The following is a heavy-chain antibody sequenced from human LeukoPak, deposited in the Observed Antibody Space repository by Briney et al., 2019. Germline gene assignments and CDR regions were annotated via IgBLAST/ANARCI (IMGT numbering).Heavy chain of an antibody. Sequence: PLETLSLTCTVSGYSISSGYYWGWIRQPPGKGLEWIGSIYHSGSTYYNPSLKSRVTISVDTSKNQFSLKLSSVTAADTAVYYCATYSGYDPAYFDYWGQGTLVTVSS. V-gene: IGHV4-38-2*02. J-gene: IGHJ4*02. CDR1: GYSISSGYY. CDR3: ATYSGYDPAYFDY. CDR2: IYHSGST. D-gene: IGHD5-12*01.